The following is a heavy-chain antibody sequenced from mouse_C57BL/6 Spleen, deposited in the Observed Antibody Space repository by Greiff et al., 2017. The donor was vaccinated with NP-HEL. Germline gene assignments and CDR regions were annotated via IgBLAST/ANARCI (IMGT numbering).Heavy chain of an antibody. D-gene: IGHD2-4*01. CDR2: ISNLAYSI. CDR1: GFTFSDYG. V-gene: IGHV5-15*01. CDR3: ARHGDYDYDGPFAY. Sequence: EVKVVESGGGLVQPGGSLKLSCAASGFTFSDYGMAWVRQAPRKGPEWVAFISNLAYSIYYADTVTGRFTISRENAKNTLYLEMSSLRSEDTAMYYCARHGDYDYDGPFAYWGQGTLVTVSA. J-gene: IGHJ3*01.